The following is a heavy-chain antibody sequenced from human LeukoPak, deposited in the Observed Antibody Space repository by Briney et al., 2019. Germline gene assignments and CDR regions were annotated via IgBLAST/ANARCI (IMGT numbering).Heavy chain of an antibody. CDR2: ISGSGGST. D-gene: IGHD3-10*01. Sequence: TGGSLRLSCAASGFTFSDYYMSWIRQAPGKGLEWVSAISGSGGSTYYADSVKGRFTISRDNSKNTLYLQMNSLRAEDTAVYYCAKAPSYYYGSGSYYNDYYYYYGMDVWGKGTTVTVSS. CDR3: AKAPSYYYGSGSYYNDYYYYYGMDV. CDR1: GFTFSDYY. J-gene: IGHJ6*04. V-gene: IGHV3-23*01.